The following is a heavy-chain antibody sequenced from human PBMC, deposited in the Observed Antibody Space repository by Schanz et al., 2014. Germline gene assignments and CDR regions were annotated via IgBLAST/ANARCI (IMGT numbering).Heavy chain of an antibody. Sequence: EVQLVESGGGLVQPGGSLRLSCAASGFTFSSHSMHWVRQAPGKGPEWISYTGPYGKTIYYADSVKGRFTLYRDNAKDSLFLQMNSLRADDTAVYYCAKDGPGGSGSYSADGGMDVWGQGTTVTVSS. CDR1: GFTFSSHS. CDR2: TGPYGKTI. CDR3: AKDGPGGSGSYSADGGMDV. J-gene: IGHJ6*02. D-gene: IGHD3-10*01. V-gene: IGHV3-48*01.